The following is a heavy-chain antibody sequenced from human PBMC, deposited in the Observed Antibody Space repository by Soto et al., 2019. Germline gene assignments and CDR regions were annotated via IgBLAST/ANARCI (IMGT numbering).Heavy chain of an antibody. Sequence: GGSLRLSCATSAFMFSTYTMTWVRQAPGKGLQWVSSISHSSSYKYYADSLKGRFTISRDNAKHSLYLEMNSLRADDTAVYYCARNRGKNQLLSDIDYWGQGALVTVSS. D-gene: IGHD3-10*01. V-gene: IGHV3-21*01. J-gene: IGHJ4*02. CDR2: ISHSSSYK. CDR1: AFMFSTYT. CDR3: ARNRGKNQLLSDIDY.